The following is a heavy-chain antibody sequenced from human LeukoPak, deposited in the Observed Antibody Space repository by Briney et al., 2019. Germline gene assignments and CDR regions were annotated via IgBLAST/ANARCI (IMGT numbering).Heavy chain of an antibody. Sequence: GGSLRLSCAASGFTFGSYAMSWVRQAPGKGLEWVSTISGSGGSTYYADSVKGRFTISRDNSKNTLYLQMNSLRAEDTAVYYCAAYSSTQPFDPWGQGTLVTVSS. D-gene: IGHD5-18*01. CDR2: ISGSGGST. CDR1: GFTFGSYA. J-gene: IGHJ5*02. CDR3: AAYSSTQPFDP. V-gene: IGHV3-23*01.